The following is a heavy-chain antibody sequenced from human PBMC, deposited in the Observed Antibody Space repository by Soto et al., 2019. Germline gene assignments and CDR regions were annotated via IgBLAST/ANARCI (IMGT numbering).Heavy chain of an antibody. V-gene: IGHV4-31*11. CDR2: IYNSGTT. J-gene: IGHJ3*02. Sequence: SETLSLTCAVSGASISSGGYYWNWIRQHPVKGLEWIGHIYNSGTTHYNPSLKRRLTISVDTSKNHFFLKLDSLTAADTAVYYCAREGSSTVTALRALDIWGHGTLVTVSS. D-gene: IGHD4-17*01. CDR1: GASISSGGYY. CDR3: AREGSSTVTALRALDI.